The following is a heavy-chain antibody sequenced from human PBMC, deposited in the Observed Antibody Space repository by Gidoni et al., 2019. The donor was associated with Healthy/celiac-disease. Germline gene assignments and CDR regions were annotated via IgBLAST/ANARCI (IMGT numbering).Heavy chain of an antibody. V-gene: IGHV3-30-3*01. CDR1: GFTVSSYA. J-gene: IGHJ4*02. CDR2: ISYDGSNK. Sequence: QVQLVESGGGVVQPGRSLRLSCAASGFTVSSYAMHWVRQAPGKGLEWVAVISYDGSNKYYADSVKGRFTISRDNSKNTLYLQMNSLRAEDTAVYYCARDTYYDILTGYSFDYWGQGTLVTVSS. CDR3: ARDTYYDILTGYSFDY. D-gene: IGHD3-9*01.